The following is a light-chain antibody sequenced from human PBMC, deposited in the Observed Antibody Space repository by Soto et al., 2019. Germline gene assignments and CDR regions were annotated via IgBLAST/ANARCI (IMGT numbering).Light chain of an antibody. V-gene: IGLV2-23*03. J-gene: IGLJ3*02. CDR3: CSYAGSSSFVV. Sequence: QSALTQPASVSGSPGQSITISCTGLSSDVGSYNLVSWYQQHPGKTPKLIIYEGSKRPSGVSNRFSGSKSGNTASLTISGLQAEYEADYYCCSYAGSSSFVVFGGGTKVTVL. CDR1: SSDVGSYNL. CDR2: EGS.